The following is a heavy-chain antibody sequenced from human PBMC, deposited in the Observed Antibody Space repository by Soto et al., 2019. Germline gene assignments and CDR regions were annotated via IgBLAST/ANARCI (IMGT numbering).Heavy chain of an antibody. CDR2: IKQDGSEK. D-gene: IGHD2-15*01. CDR1: GFTFSSYW. Sequence: EVQLVESGGGLVQPGGSLRLSCAASGFTFSSYWMSWVRQAPGKGLEWVANIKQDGSEKYYVDSVKGRFTISRDNAKNSLYLQMNSLRAEDTAVYYCARAGGEAEYYYYYHMDVWGKGTTVTVSS. V-gene: IGHV3-7*01. J-gene: IGHJ6*03. CDR3: ARAGGEAEYYYYYHMDV.